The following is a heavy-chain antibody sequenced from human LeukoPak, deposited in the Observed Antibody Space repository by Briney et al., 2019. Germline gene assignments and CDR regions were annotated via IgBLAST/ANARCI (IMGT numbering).Heavy chain of an antibody. J-gene: IGHJ4*02. CDR1: GGTFSSYT. D-gene: IGHD3-9*01. Sequence: ASVKVSCKASGGTFSSYTISWVRQAPGQGLEWMGRIIPILGIANYAQKFQGRVTITADKSTSTAYMELSSLRPEDTAVYYCARAHHYDILTGYYPSDYWGQGTLVTVSS. V-gene: IGHV1-69*02. CDR2: IIPILGIA. CDR3: ARAHHYDILTGYYPSDY.